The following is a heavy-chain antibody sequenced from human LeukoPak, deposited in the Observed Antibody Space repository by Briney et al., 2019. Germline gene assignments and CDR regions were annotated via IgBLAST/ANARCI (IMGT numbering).Heavy chain of an antibody. D-gene: IGHD1-26*01. J-gene: IGHJ2*01. CDR3: AKNLLGSESFSWYFDL. Sequence: GGSLRLSCAACGDTFSSHRMSWVRQAPGKGLEWVSSITDSGSGTCYADSVKGRFTMSRDNSKNTLYLQMNSLRAEDTAVYYCAKNLLGSESFSWYFDLWGRGTLVTVSS. CDR1: GDTFSSHR. CDR2: ITDSGSGT. V-gene: IGHV3-23*01.